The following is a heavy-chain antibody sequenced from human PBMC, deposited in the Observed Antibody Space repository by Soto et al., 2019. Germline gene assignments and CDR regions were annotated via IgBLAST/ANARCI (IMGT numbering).Heavy chain of an antibody. V-gene: IGHV1-69*04. Sequence: SVKVSCKASGGTLSSYTFSWVRQAPGQGLEWMGRVIPNLGVTNYAKKFQGRFTIVVDTSTSTAYMELNSLRCEDTAVYYCARDKGYCSEISCSDWDYWGQGTMGTVSS. J-gene: IGHJ4*02. D-gene: IGHD2-15*01. CDR3: ARDKGYCSEISCSDWDY. CDR1: GGTLSSYT. CDR2: VIPNLGVT.